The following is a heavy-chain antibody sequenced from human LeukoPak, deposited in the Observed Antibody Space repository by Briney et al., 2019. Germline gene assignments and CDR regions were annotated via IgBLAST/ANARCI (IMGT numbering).Heavy chain of an antibody. V-gene: IGHV4-61*02. D-gene: IGHD2-15*01. J-gene: IGHJ4*02. Sequence: SETLSLTCTVSGDSISSGSYYWSWIRQPAGEGLEWIGRIYSSGRTHYSPSLKSRVTISVDTSKNQFSLKLISVTAADTAVYFCARGGGSVGYYFDYWGQGILVTVSS. CDR2: IYSSGRT. CDR3: ARGGGSVGYYFDY. CDR1: GDSISSGSYY.